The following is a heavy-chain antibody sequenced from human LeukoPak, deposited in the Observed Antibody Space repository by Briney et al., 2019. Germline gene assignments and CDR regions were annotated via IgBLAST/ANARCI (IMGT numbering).Heavy chain of an antibody. Sequence: ASVKVSCKASGYTFTNHAMHWVRQALGQGLEWMGWIDAAIGNTKYSQKFQGRVTITRDTSASIVYMELSSLRSEDTAVYYCARPLAPVMLNAFDVWGQGTMVTVSS. CDR2: IDAAIGNT. D-gene: IGHD2-8*01. CDR1: GYTFTNHA. CDR3: ARPLAPVMLNAFDV. V-gene: IGHV1-3*01. J-gene: IGHJ3*01.